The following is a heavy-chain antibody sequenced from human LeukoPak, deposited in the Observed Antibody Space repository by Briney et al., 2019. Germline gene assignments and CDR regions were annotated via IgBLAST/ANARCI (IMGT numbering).Heavy chain of an antibody. Sequence: KPSETLSLTCTVSGGSINSGDYYWSWIRQPPGKGLEWIGYIYYSGSTYYNPSLKSRVTVSVDTSKNQFSLKLSSVTAADTAVYYCAREIGDDYSLPYYFDYWGQGTLVTVSS. CDR1: GGSINSGDYY. CDR2: IYYSGST. V-gene: IGHV4-30-4*08. CDR3: AREIGDDYSLPYYFDY. D-gene: IGHD4-11*01. J-gene: IGHJ4*02.